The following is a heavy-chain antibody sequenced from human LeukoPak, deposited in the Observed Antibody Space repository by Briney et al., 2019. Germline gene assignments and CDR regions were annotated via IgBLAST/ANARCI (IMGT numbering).Heavy chain of an antibody. J-gene: IGHJ5*02. Sequence: GGSLRLSCAASGFTFSSYAMHWVRQAPGKGGEGVAVISYDGRNKYYADSVKGGFTISRDNSKNTLYLQMNSLRAEDTAVYYCASSKLLYSWFDPWGQGTLVTVSS. CDR3: ASSKLLYSWFDP. D-gene: IGHD2-2*02. V-gene: IGHV3-30*04. CDR2: ISYDGRNK. CDR1: GFTFSSYA.